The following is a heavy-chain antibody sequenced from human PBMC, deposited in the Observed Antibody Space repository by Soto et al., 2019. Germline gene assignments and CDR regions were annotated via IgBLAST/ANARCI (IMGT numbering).Heavy chain of an antibody. V-gene: IGHV2-5*02. D-gene: IGHD2-2*01. CDR2: IYWDDDK. CDR1: GFSLSTSGVG. CDR3: AHAWRYCISTSCYPLWWFDP. J-gene: IGHJ5*02. Sequence: QITLKESGPTLVKPTQTLTLTCTFSGFSLSTSGVGVGWIRQPPGKALEWLALIYWDDDKRYSPSLKSRLTITRDTSKNQVVLTMTNMDPVDTATYYCAHAWRYCISTSCYPLWWFDPWGQGTLVTVSS.